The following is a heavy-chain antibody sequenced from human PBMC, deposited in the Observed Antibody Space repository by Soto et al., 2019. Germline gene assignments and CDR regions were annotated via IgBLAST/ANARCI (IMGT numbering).Heavy chain of an antibody. J-gene: IGHJ4*02. V-gene: IGHV1-69*01. D-gene: IGHD3-22*01. CDR2: IIPIFGTG. CDR1: GVSFSSHA. Sequence: QVQLVQSGAEVKKPGSSVKVSCQASGVSFSSHAISWVRQAPGQGLEWVGGIIPIFGTGNYAQRFQGRVTITADESTSTAYMELRSLRSEDTAVYYCARETYYYDSSGQYYFDYWGQGTLVTVSS. CDR3: ARETYYYDSSGQYYFDY.